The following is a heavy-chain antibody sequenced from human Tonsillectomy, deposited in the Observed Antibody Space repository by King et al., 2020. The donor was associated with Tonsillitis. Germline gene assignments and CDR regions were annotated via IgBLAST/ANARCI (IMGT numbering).Heavy chain of an antibody. V-gene: IGHV1-18*04. D-gene: IGHD2-15*01. CDR2: ISTYNGNT. J-gene: IGHJ3*02. CDR3: ASDRAIVVVVAAVSDAFDI. Sequence: VQLVQSGGEVKKPGASVKVSCKASGYTFTNYGISWVRQAPGQGLEWMGWISTYNGNTNYAEKFQDRVTMTTDTSTSTAYMELRSLRSDDTAVYYCASDRAIVVVVAAVSDAFDIWGQGTMVTVSS. CDR1: GYTFTNYG.